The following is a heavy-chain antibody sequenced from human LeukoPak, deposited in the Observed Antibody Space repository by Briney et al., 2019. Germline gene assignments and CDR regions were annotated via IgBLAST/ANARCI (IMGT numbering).Heavy chain of an antibody. V-gene: IGHV5-51*01. J-gene: IGHJ6*02. Sequence: GESLKISCKASGYSFSDHWIGWVRQMPGKGLEWMGIIYPGDSDTRYSPSFQGQVTISADKSISTAYLQWSSLKASDTAMYYCAREGGVYGSGSYPPIGMDVWGQGTTVTVSS. CDR3: AREGGVYGSGSYPPIGMDV. D-gene: IGHD3-10*01. CDR1: GYSFSDHW. CDR2: IYPGDSDT.